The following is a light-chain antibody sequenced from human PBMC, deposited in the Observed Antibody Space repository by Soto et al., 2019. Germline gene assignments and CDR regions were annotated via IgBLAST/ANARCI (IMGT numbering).Light chain of an antibody. J-gene: IGKJ1*01. CDR3: QQYNSYRT. CDR1: QSISSW. V-gene: IGKV1-5*01. CDR2: DAS. Sequence: DIQMTQSTSTLSASVGDRVTITCRASQSISSWLAWYQQKPGKAPKLLIYDASSLESGVPSRFSGSGSGTEFTLTISSLQPDDFATYYCQQYNSYRTIGQGTKVDIK.